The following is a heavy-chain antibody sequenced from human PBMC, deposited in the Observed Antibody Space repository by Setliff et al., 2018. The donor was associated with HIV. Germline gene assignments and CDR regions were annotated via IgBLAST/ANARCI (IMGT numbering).Heavy chain of an antibody. V-gene: IGHV4-4*02. D-gene: IGHD3-22*01. Sequence: SETLSLTCAVSGGSIRSSNWWSWVRQPPGKGLEWIGEIYHSGSSNYNPSLKSRVTISVDKSKNQFSLKMSTVTAADTALYFCARQFGSGFYFDYWGRGTLVTVSS. J-gene: IGHJ4*02. CDR2: IYHSGSS. CDR1: GGSIRSSNW. CDR3: ARQFGSGFYFDY.